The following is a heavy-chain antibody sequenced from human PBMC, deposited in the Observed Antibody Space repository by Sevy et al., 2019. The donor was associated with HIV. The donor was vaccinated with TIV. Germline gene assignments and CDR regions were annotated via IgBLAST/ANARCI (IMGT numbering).Heavy chain of an antibody. D-gene: IGHD2-2*01. J-gene: IGHJ5*02. Sequence: ASVKVSCKASGGTFSSYAINWVRQAPGQGREWMGRIIPIPGIPNYAKKFQGRVTITADKSTSTAYMEQSSLRSEDTAVNYCARDASSYCTSSSCYGGWFDPWGQGTLVTVSS. CDR1: GGTFSSYA. V-gene: IGHV1-69*04. CDR2: IIPIPGIP. CDR3: ARDASSYCTSSSCYGGWFDP.